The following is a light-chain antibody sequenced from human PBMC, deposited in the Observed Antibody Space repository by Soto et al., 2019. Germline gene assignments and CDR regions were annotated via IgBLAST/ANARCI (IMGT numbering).Light chain of an antibody. V-gene: IGKV3-20*01. CDR2: GAS. CDR3: QQYGSSPPSST. Sequence: EIVMTQSPATLSVSPGERATLSFRASQSVSSTLAWYQQKPGQAPRLLIYGASSRATGIPDRFSGRGSGTDFTLTISRLEPEDFAVYYCQQYGSSPPSSTFGQGTRLEI. CDR1: QSVSST. J-gene: IGKJ5*01.